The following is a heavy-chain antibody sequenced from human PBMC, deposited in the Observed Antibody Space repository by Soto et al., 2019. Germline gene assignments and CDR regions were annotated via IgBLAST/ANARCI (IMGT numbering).Heavy chain of an antibody. Sequence: ASVNVSCKASGYTFTSYGISWVRQAPGQGLGWMGWISAYNGNTNYAQKLQGRVTMTTDTSTSTAYMELRSLSSDDTAVYYCARDFSLRSSGWFDPWGQGTLVTVSS. D-gene: IGHD3-16*01. CDR3: ARDFSLRSSGWFDP. CDR1: GYTFTSYG. J-gene: IGHJ5*02. CDR2: ISAYNGNT. V-gene: IGHV1-18*04.